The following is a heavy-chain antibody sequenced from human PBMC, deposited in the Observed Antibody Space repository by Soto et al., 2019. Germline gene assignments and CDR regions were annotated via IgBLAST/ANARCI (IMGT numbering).Heavy chain of an antibody. J-gene: IGHJ5*02. V-gene: IGHV4-39*01. CDR1: GGSISSSSYY. Sequence: QLQLQESGPGLVKPSETLSLTCTVSGGSISSSSYYWGWIRQPPGKGLEWIGSIYYSGSTYYNPSLKSRVTISVDTSKNQFSLKLSSVTAADTAVYYCARHDLRWCSGGSCYENWFDPWGQGTLVTVSS. D-gene: IGHD2-15*01. CDR3: ARHDLRWCSGGSCYENWFDP. CDR2: IYYSGST.